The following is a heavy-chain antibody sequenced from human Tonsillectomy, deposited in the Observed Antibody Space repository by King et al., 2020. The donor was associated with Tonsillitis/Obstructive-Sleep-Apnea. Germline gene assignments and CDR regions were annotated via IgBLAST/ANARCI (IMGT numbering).Heavy chain of an antibody. Sequence: VQLVQSGAEVQKPGASVKVSCKASGYTFANYGINWVRQAPGQGLEWLGWISGYNGDTKYPQKLQGRLTMTTDTSTTTAYMELRSLRSDDTGVYYCARVATGYYTIDYWGQGTLVTVSA. CDR2: ISGYNGDT. V-gene: IGHV1-18*01. CDR1: GYTFANYG. J-gene: IGHJ4*02. D-gene: IGHD3/OR15-3a*01. CDR3: ARVATGYYTIDY.